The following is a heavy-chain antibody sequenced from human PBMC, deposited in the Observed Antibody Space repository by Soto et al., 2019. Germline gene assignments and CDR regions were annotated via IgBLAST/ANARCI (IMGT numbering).Heavy chain of an antibody. J-gene: IGHJ6*04. D-gene: IGHD3-10*01. V-gene: IGHV4-30-2*06. Sequence: PSETLSLTCTVSGGSISSGGYSWSWIRQSPEKGLEWLGCIYPTGSTYYHPSLKSRVTISIDTSRKQFSLNLTSVTAADTAVYYCARAPPGPSPRWALWGKGTTVTVSS. CDR2: IYPTGST. CDR1: GGSISSGGYS. CDR3: ARAPPGPSPRWAL.